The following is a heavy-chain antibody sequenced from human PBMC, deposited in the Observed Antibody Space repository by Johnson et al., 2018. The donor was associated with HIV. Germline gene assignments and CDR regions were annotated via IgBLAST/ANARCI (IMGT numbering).Heavy chain of an antibody. CDR2: IKTTSAGGTI. V-gene: IGHV3-15*01. CDR3: TTTAFIKAAGGTRPLDI. D-gene: IGHD6-13*01. Sequence: VQVVESGGGVAQPGRSLRLSCAATGFTLSRYDMHWVRQAPGKGLEWVGRIKTTSAGGTIDYAAPVKGRFTISRDDSKNILYLEMNSLKTEDTAVYYCTTTAFIKAAGGTRPLDIWGQGTMVTVSS. J-gene: IGHJ3*02. CDR1: GFTLSRYD.